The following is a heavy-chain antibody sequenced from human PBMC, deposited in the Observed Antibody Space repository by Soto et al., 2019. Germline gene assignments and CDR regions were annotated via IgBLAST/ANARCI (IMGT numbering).Heavy chain of an antibody. V-gene: IGHV3-48*02. CDR2: ISSSSTI. D-gene: IGHD3-3*01. CDR3: ARDEGAIFGVAYYYGMDV. CDR1: GFTFSSYS. Sequence: GGSLRLSCAASGFTFSSYSMNWVRQAPGKGLEWVSYISSSSTIYYADSVKGRFTISRDNAKNSLYLQMNSLRDEDTAVYYCARDEGAIFGVAYYYGMDVWGQGTTVTVSS. J-gene: IGHJ6*02.